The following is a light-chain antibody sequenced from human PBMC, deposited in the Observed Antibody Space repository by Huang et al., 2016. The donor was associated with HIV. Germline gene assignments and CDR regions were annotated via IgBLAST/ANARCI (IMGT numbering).Light chain of an antibody. CDR1: QNIKRY. J-gene: IGKJ2*01. CDR3: QQSARTPRT. CDR2: AAS. Sequence: DIQITQSPSSLSASVGDTVIITCRASQNIKRYLNWYQQEPGKAPKRLISAASNLQSGVPSKFSGSGSGTDFTLTINSLQPEDSATYYCQQSARTPRTFGQGTKLEI. V-gene: IGKV1-39*01.